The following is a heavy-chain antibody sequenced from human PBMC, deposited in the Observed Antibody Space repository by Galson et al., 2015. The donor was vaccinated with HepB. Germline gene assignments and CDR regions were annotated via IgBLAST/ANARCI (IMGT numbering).Heavy chain of an antibody. CDR3: AIIAATGTGGFDY. Sequence: SLRLSCAASGFTFSNYALSWVRQAPGKGLEWVAGISSGGEDTYYADSVKGRFTISRDNSKSTLYLQMNSLRAEDTAVFYCAIIAATGTGGFDYWGQGTLVTVSS. CDR2: ISSGGEDT. D-gene: IGHD6-13*01. J-gene: IGHJ4*02. CDR1: GFTFSNYA. V-gene: IGHV3-23*01.